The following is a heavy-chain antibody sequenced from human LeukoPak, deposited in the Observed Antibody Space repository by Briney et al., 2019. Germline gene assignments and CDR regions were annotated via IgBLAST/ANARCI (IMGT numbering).Heavy chain of an antibody. D-gene: IGHD4-17*01. CDR1: GDTFTNYQ. CDR3: ARVHDYGDYDPDY. CDR2: MNPKSGKA. V-gene: IGHV1-8*01. J-gene: IGHJ4*02. Sequence: GASVKVSCKASGDTFTNYQINWVRQAPGQGLEWMGWMNPKSGKAGYGQKFQGRVTMTRNTSITTAYMKLSSLRPEDTAVYFCARVHDYGDYDPDYWGQGTLVTVSS.